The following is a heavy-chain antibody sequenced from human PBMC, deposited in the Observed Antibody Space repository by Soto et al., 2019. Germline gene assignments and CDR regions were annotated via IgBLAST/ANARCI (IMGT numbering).Heavy chain of an antibody. V-gene: IGHV3-23*01. CDR1: GFTFSSYA. D-gene: IGHD3-10*01. Sequence: PGGSLRLSCAASGFTFSSYAMSWVRQAPGKGLEWVSAISGSGGSTYYADSVKGRFTISRDNSKNTLYLQMNSLRAEDTAVYYCAKGAYYGSGSYGIDYYYYMDVWGKGTTVTVSS. CDR3: AKGAYYGSGSYGIDYYYYMDV. J-gene: IGHJ6*03. CDR2: ISGSGGST.